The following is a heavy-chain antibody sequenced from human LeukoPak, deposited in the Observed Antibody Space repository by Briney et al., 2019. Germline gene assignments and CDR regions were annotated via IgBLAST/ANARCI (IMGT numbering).Heavy chain of an antibody. Sequence: SGGSLRLSCAASGFTFSTYSMNWVRQAPGKGLEWVSYISSSGSTIYYADSVKGRFTISRDNAKNSLYLQMNSLRAEDTAVYYCARDLAWDAFDIWGQGTMVTVSS. CDR3: ARDLAWDAFDI. CDR2: ISSSGSTI. J-gene: IGHJ3*02. V-gene: IGHV3-48*01. CDR1: GFTFSTYS.